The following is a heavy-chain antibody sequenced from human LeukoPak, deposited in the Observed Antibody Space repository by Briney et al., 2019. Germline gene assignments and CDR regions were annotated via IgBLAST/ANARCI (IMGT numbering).Heavy chain of an antibody. CDR2: ISGSGGST. Sequence: GGSLRLSCAASGFTFSSYAMSWVRQAPGKGLEWVSAISGSGGSTYYADSVKGRFTISRDNSKNTLYLQMNSLRAEDTAVYYCAKVVGIVVVPATNLFDYWGQGTLVTVAS. D-gene: IGHD2-2*01. V-gene: IGHV3-23*01. CDR3: AKVVGIVVVPATNLFDY. CDR1: GFTFSSYA. J-gene: IGHJ4*02.